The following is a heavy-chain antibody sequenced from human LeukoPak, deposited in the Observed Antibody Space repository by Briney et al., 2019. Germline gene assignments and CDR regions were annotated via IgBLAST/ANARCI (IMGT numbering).Heavy chain of an antibody. Sequence: SVKVSCKASGGTFSSYAISWVRQAPGQGLEWMGGIIPIFGTANYAQKFQGRVTITADESTSTAYMELSSLRSEDTAVYYCARENDFWSGTDNWFDPWGQGTPVTVSS. V-gene: IGHV1-69*13. CDR3: ARENDFWSGTDNWFDP. D-gene: IGHD3-3*01. J-gene: IGHJ5*02. CDR2: IIPIFGTA. CDR1: GGTFSSYA.